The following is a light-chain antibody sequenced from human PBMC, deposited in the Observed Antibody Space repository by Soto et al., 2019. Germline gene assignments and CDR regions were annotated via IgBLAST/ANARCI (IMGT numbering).Light chain of an antibody. Sequence: QSVLTQPASVSGSPGQSIAISCTGTRSDVGAYNYVSWYQQHPGKAPKLMISEVTNRPSGVSDRFSGSKSGNTASPTISGLQAEDEADYYCSSYAGSNNLASYVFGTGTKVTVL. V-gene: IGLV2-14*01. J-gene: IGLJ1*01. CDR2: EVT. CDR3: SSYAGSNNLASYV. CDR1: RSDVGAYNY.